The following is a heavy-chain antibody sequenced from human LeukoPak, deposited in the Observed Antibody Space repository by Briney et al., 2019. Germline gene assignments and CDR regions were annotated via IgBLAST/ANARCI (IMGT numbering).Heavy chain of an antibody. Sequence: SETLSLTCAVYGGSFSGYYWSWIRQPPGKGLEWIGEINHSGSTYYNPSLKSRVTISVDTSKNQFSLKLSSVTAADTAVYYCAGRAVGANAFDIWGQGTMVTVSS. J-gene: IGHJ3*02. V-gene: IGHV4-34*01. D-gene: IGHD1-26*01. CDR1: GGSFSGYY. CDR2: INHSGST. CDR3: AGRAVGANAFDI.